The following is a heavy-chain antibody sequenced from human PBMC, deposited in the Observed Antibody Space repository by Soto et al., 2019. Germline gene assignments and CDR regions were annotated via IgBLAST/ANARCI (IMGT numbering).Heavy chain of an antibody. J-gene: IGHJ4*02. CDR3: AKTRAVLRYSDWFYLDY. CDR1: GFTFRSYG. Sequence: QVQLVESGGGVVQPGRSLRLSCGASGFTFRSYGMHWVRQAPGKGLEWVAVISYDGTNKYYADSVKGRFTISRDNSKNTLDLQMNSLRAEDTAVYYCAKTRAVLRYSDWFYLDYWGQGTLVIVSS. D-gene: IGHD3-9*01. V-gene: IGHV3-30*18. CDR2: ISYDGTNK.